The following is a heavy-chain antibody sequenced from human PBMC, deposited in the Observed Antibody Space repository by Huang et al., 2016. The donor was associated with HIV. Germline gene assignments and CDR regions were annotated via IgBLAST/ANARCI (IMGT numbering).Heavy chain of an antibody. CDR2: IYYSGST. CDR1: GGSVSSGSYY. CDR3: ARVELLLGKYGDYEENAFDI. J-gene: IGHJ3*02. V-gene: IGHV4-61*01. D-gene: IGHD4-17*01. Sequence: QVQLQASGPGLVTPSETLSPTCTVSGGSVSSGSYYWSWIRQPPGKGLEWIGYIYYSGSTNYHPLLQSRVTIAVDTSKNQFALKLSSVTAADTAVYYCARVELLLGKYGDYEENAFDIWGQGTMVTVSS.